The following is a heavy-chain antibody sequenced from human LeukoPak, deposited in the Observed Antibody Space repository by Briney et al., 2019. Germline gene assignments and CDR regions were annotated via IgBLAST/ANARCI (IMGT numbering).Heavy chain of an antibody. V-gene: IGHV3-7*01. Sequence: GGSLRLSCAASGITFSSNWMSWVRQAPGKGLEWVANIEPDGSEKYYVDSVKGRFTISRDNAKNSLYLQMNSLRAEDSAVYYCARDGCTSTSCYTRGDVWGKGTMVTVSS. J-gene: IGHJ6*03. D-gene: IGHD2-2*02. CDR2: IEPDGSEK. CDR3: ARDGCTSTSCYTRGDV. CDR1: GITFSSNW.